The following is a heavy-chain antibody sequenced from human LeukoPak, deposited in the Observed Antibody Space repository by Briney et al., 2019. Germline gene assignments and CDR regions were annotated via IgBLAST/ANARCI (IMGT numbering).Heavy chain of an antibody. CDR1: GGSISSGTDY. Sequence: SETLSLTCTVSGGSISSGTDYWSWIRQHPGEGLEWIGYIYYSGTTYYNPSLRSRVTISIDTSKNQFSLKLTSVTAADTAVYFCAKAPIAATGSGDWLDPWGQGPLVTVSS. D-gene: IGHD6-13*01. V-gene: IGHV4-31*03. CDR2: IYYSGTT. CDR3: AKAPIAATGSGDWLDP. J-gene: IGHJ5*02.